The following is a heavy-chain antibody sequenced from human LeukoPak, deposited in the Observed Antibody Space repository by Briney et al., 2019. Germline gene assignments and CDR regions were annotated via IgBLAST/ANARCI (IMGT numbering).Heavy chain of an antibody. CDR2: ISGSGGGT. Sequence: GGSLRLSCAASGFTFSNYAMSWVRRAPGKGLEWVSGISGSGGGTYYADSVKGRFTISRDNSKNTLYLLMNSLRAEDTAVYYCAKMASSGSNSVPVTWGQGALVTVSS. V-gene: IGHV3-23*01. J-gene: IGHJ5*02. CDR3: AKMASSGSNSVPVT. D-gene: IGHD4/OR15-4a*01. CDR1: GFTFSNYA.